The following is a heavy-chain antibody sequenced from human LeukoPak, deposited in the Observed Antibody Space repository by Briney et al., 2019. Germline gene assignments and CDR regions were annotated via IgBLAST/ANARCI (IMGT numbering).Heavy chain of an antibody. J-gene: IGHJ5*02. Sequence: GGSLRLSCAASGITFSSHAMHWIRQTPGKGLEYVSAIVSNGVNTYYVDSVRGRFTISRDNSKNTLYLEMGSLSPEDTAVYYCARGGYYAATDLWGQGALVTVSS. CDR2: IVSNGVNT. CDR3: ARGGYYAATDL. D-gene: IGHD3-3*01. V-gene: IGHV3-64*02. CDR1: GITFSSHA.